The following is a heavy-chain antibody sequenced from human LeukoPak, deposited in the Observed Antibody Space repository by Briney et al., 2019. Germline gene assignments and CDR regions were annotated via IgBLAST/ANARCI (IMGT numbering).Heavy chain of an antibody. CDR3: ARGYSYGYGDVFDY. Sequence: GGSLRLSCAASGFTFSSYWMSWVRQAPGKGLEWVANIKQDGSEKYYVDSVKDRFTISRDNAKNSLYLQMNSLRAEDTAVYYCARGYSYGYGDVFDYWGQGTLVTVSS. V-gene: IGHV3-7*01. D-gene: IGHD5-18*01. J-gene: IGHJ4*02. CDR1: GFTFSSYW. CDR2: IKQDGSEK.